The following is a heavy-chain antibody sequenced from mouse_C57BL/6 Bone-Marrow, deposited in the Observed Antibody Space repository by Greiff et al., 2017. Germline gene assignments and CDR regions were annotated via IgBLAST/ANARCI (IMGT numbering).Heavy chain of an antibody. Sequence: QVQLQQPGAELVMPGASVKLSCKASGYTFTSYWMHWVKQRPGQGLEWIGGIDPSDSYTNYNQKFKGKSTLTVDKSSSTAYMQLSSLTSEDSAVYYCARGGNYYGSSSYYYAMDYWGQGTSVTVSS. V-gene: IGHV1-69*01. CDR3: ARGGNYYGSSSYYYAMDY. J-gene: IGHJ4*01. CDR2: IDPSDSYT. CDR1: GYTFTSYW. D-gene: IGHD1-1*01.